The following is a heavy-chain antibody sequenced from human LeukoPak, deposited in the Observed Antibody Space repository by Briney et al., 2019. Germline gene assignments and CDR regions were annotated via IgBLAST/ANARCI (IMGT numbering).Heavy chain of an antibody. CDR2: IIPIFGTA. J-gene: IGHJ4*02. CDR3: ASESRYSSSSDY. D-gene: IGHD6-6*01. Sequence: ASGKVSCKASGGTFSSYAISWVRQAPGQGLEWMGGIIPIFGTANYAQKFQGRVTITTDESTSTAYMELSSLRSEDTAVYYCASESRYSSSSDYWGQGTLVTVSS. V-gene: IGHV1-69*05. CDR1: GGTFSSYA.